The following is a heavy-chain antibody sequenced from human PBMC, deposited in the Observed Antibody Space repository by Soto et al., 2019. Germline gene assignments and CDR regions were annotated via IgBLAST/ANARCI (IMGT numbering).Heavy chain of an antibody. Sequence: QVQLVESGGGVVQPGRSLRLSCAASGFTFSSYGMHWVRQAPGKGLEWVAVIWYDGSNKYYADSVKGRFTISRDNSKNTRYLQMNSLRAEDKAVYYCARVSEGGSYYGGLDYWGQGTLVTVSS. V-gene: IGHV3-33*01. CDR3: ARVSEGGSYYGGLDY. J-gene: IGHJ4*02. CDR1: GFTFSSYG. D-gene: IGHD1-26*01. CDR2: IWYDGSNK.